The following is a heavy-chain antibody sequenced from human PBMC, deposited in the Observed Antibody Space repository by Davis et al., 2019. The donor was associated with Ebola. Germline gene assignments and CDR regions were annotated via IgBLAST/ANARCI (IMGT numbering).Heavy chain of an antibody. J-gene: IGHJ5*02. CDR3: AQATYYYDSSGYYA. CDR1: GGSISSYY. V-gene: IGHV4-59*12. Sequence: PGGSLRLSCTVSGGSISSYYWSWIRQPPGKGLEWIGYIYYSGSTNYNPSLKSRVTISVDTSKNQFSLKLSSVTAADTAVYYCAQATYYYDSSGYYAWGQGTLVTVSS. CDR2: IYYSGST. D-gene: IGHD3-22*01.